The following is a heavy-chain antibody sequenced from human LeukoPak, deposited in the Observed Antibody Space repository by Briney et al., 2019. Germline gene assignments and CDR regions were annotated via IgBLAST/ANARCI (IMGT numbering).Heavy chain of an antibody. CDR2: INHSGST. D-gene: IGHD3-22*01. V-gene: IGHV4-34*01. CDR3: AGSADYYDSSGYTAQETHYYYGMDV. J-gene: IGHJ6*02. Sequence: PSETLSLTCTVSGGSISSYYWSWIRQPPGKGLEWIGEINHSGSTNYNPSLKSRVTISVDTSKNQFSLKLSSVTAADTAVYYCAGSADYYDSSGYTAQETHYYYGMDVWGQGTTVTVSS. CDR1: GGSISSYY.